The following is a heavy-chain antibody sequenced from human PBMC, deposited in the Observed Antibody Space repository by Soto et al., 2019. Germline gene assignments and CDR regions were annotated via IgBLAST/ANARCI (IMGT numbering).Heavy chain of an antibody. V-gene: IGHV4-34*01. CDR1: GGSFSGNY. J-gene: IGHJ6*02. CDR3: ARGNFYYGMDV. CDR2: FSDSGST. Sequence: QVHLQQWGAGLLKPSETLSLICAVSGGSFSGNYWTWIRQPPGKGLEWIGEFSDSGSTNYNPSLKSRVTISEDMSKRQFSLKLSSVTAADTAVYYCARGNFYYGMDVWGQGTTVTVSS.